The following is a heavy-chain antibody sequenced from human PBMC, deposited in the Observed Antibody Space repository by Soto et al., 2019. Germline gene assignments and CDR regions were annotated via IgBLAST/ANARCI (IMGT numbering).Heavy chain of an antibody. CDR1: GGSISSGDYY. J-gene: IGHJ5*02. CDR3: ARWWSGSRQGFDP. Sequence: QVQLQESGPGLVKPSQTLSLTCTVSGGSISSGDYYWSWISQHPGKGLEWIGYIYYSGSTYYNPSLKSRVTRSVDTSKNQFSLKLSSVTAADTSVYYCARWWSGSRQGFDPWGQGTLVTVSS. D-gene: IGHD3-3*01. CDR2: IYYSGST. V-gene: IGHV4-31*03.